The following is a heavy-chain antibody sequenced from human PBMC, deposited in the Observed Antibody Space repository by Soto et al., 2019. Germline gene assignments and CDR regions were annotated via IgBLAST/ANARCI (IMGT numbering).Heavy chain of an antibody. CDR3: AAGYYDSRTNRAPPNVDF. Sequence: PSETLSLTCTVSGGSISSYYWSWIRQTDGKGLEWLGRISTGGALNYNPSLKSRVTMSADTSKNHFSLKLSFVTAADTAVYYCAAGYYDSRTNRAPPNVDFWGQGTLVTVSS. J-gene: IGHJ4*02. CDR2: ISTGGAL. D-gene: IGHD3-16*01. V-gene: IGHV4-4*07. CDR1: GGSISSYY.